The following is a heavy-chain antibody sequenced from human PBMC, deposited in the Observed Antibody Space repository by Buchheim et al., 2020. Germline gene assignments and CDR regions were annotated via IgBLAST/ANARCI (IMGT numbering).Heavy chain of an antibody. CDR2: MNPNSGNT. V-gene: IGHV1-8*01. CDR1: GYTFTSYD. J-gene: IGHJ4*02. D-gene: IGHD6-19*01. CDR3: ARTLAVAGRGTFDY. Sequence: QVQLVQSGAEVKKPGASVKVSCKASGYTFTSYDINWVRQATGQGLEWMGWMNPNSGNTGYAQKFQGRVTITADESTNTAYMELSSLRSEDTAVYYCARTLAVAGRGTFDYWGQGTL.